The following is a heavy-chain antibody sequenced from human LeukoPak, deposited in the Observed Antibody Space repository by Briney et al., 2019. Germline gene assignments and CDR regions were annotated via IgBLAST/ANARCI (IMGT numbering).Heavy chain of an antibody. D-gene: IGHD6-13*01. V-gene: IGHV1-2*02. CDR2: INPNSGGT. J-gene: IGHJ4*02. Sequence: MGWINPNSGGTNYAQKFQGRVTMTRDTSISTAYMELSRLRSDDTAVYYCARSYGSSWYGDYWGQGTLVTVSS. CDR3: ARSYGSSWYGDY.